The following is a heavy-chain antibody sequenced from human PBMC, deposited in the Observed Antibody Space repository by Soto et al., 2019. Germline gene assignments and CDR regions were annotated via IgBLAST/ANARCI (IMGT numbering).Heavy chain of an antibody. V-gene: IGHV1-46*01. Sequence: QVQLVQSGAEVKKPGASVKVSCKASGYTFTHYYIHWVRQAPGQGLEWMGIINPNGGSTTYAQKFRAGFTMTRDTTTSTVYMQLSSLRSEDSAVYYCATSVNSAMAFDYWGQGTLVTVSS. D-gene: IGHD5-18*01. CDR2: INPNGGST. J-gene: IGHJ4*02. CDR1: GYTFTHYY. CDR3: ATSVNSAMAFDY.